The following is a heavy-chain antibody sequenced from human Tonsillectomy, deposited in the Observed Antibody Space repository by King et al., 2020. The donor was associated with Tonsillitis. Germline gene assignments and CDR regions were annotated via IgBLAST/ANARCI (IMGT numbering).Heavy chain of an antibody. D-gene: IGHD2-21*01. J-gene: IGHJ3*02. CDR3: ARVSDHIVAAFDI. V-gene: IGHV4-59*01. Sequence: VQLQESGPGLVKPSETLSLTCTVSGGSIRTYHWSWIRQPPGKGLEWIGYVYYTGSTNYNPSLKSRVSISGDTSKNQFSLNLSSVTAADTAVYYCARVSDHIVAAFDIWGQGTMVTVSS. CDR2: VYYTGST. CDR1: GGSIRTYH.